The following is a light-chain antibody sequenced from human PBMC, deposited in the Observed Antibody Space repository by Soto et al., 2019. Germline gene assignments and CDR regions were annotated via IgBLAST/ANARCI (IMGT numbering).Light chain of an antibody. Sequence: EIVLTQSPGTLSLSPGERVTLSCRASQSVSSSYLAWYQQKPGQAPRLLLYGASSRATGIPDRFSGSGSGTDLSLTISRLETEDFAAYYCQQHSSSPRTFGQGTKVEIK. V-gene: IGKV3-20*01. CDR2: GAS. J-gene: IGKJ1*01. CDR3: QQHSSSPRT. CDR1: QSVSSSY.